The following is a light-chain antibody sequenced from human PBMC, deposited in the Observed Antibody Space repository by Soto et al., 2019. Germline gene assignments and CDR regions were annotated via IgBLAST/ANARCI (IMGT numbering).Light chain of an antibody. Sequence: DIVLTQSPATVSLSPGQRATLSCRASQRISGYLAWYQQKPGQAPRLLIYDASNRATGIPVRFSGSGSGTDYTLTVSSLEPEDFAVYYCHQSLLSSWTFGQGTKVEVK. J-gene: IGKJ1*01. CDR1: QRISGY. CDR3: HQSLLSSWT. V-gene: IGKV3-11*01. CDR2: DAS.